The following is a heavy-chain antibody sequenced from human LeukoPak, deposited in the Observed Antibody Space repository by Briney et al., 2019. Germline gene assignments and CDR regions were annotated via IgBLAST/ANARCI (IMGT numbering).Heavy chain of an antibody. J-gene: IGHJ4*02. CDR3: ARIKWSAAND. CDR2: INPSGDST. D-gene: IGHD6-13*01. V-gene: IGHV1-46*01. Sequence: ASVKVSCKASGYTFTYYYIYWVRQAPGQGLEWMGLINPSGDSTRYAQNFQGRVTMTRDTSTSTVSMELSSLRSEDTAVYYCARIKWSAANDWGQGTLVTVSS. CDR1: GYTFTYYY.